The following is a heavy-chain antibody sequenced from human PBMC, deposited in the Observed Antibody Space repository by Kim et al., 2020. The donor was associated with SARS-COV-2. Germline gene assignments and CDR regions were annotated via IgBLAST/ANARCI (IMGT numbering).Heavy chain of an antibody. CDR2: IIPIFGTA. D-gene: IGHD2-8*02. J-gene: IGHJ6*03. CDR1: GGTFSSYA. CDR3: ARAWGGVSPPYNYYMDV. Sequence: SVKVSCKASGGTFSSYAISWVRQAPGQGLEWMGGIIPIFGTANYAQKFQGRVTITADESTSTAYMELSSLRSEDTAVYYCARAWGGVSPPYNYYMDVWGKGTTVTVSS. V-gene: IGHV1-69*13.